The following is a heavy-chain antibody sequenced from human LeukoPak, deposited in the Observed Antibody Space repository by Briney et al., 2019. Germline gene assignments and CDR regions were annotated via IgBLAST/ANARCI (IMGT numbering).Heavy chain of an antibody. Sequence: ASVKVSCKASGYTFTNYGISWVRRAPGQGLEYMGWISAYNGNTNYAQNLQGRVTMTTETSTSTAYMELRSLRSDDTAVYYRARHYYDSSAYPFDYWGQGTLVTVSS. D-gene: IGHD3-22*01. V-gene: IGHV1-18*01. CDR2: ISAYNGNT. CDR3: ARHYYDSSAYPFDY. J-gene: IGHJ4*02. CDR1: GYTFTNYG.